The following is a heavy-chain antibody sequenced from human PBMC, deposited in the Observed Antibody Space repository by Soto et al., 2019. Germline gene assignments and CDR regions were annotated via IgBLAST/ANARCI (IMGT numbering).Heavy chain of an antibody. D-gene: IGHD2-2*01. CDR1: GYTLTELS. CDR3: ARLVYCASTRCLNPFGR. Sequence: GASVKVSCKVSGYTLTELSMHWVRQAPGKGLEWMGGFDPEDGETIYAQKFQGRVTMTEDTSTDTAYMELSSLRASDTAMYYCARLVYCASTRCLNPFGRWGQGTLVTVSS. CDR2: FDPEDGET. V-gene: IGHV1-24*01. J-gene: IGHJ4*02.